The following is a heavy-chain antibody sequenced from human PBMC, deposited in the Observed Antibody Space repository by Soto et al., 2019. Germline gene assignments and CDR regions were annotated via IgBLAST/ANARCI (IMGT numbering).Heavy chain of an antibody. D-gene: IGHD4-17*01. CDR1: GFTIRNNY. V-gene: IGHV3-66*01. Sequence: PGGSLRLSCAASGFTIRNNYMSWVRLPPGKGLEWVSVIYSGGTTMHADSVRGRFTISRDTSKNILYLDMNSLRVEDTATYFCGRAAYQTDYFDPWGQGTLVTVSS. J-gene: IGHJ5*02. CDR3: GRAAYQTDYFDP. CDR2: IYSGGTT.